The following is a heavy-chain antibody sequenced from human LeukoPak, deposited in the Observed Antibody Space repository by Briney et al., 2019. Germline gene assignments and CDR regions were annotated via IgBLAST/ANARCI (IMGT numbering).Heavy chain of an antibody. CDR3: ARYGGNAFDY. J-gene: IGHJ4*02. CDR1: GFTFSSYW. CDR2: INSDGSIT. V-gene: IGHV3-74*01. D-gene: IGHD4-23*01. Sequence: GGSLRLSCAASGFTFSSYWVHWVRQAPGKGLVWVSRINSDGSITTYADSVRGRFTISRDNAKNTLYLQMNSLRAEDTAVYYCARYGGNAFDYWGQGTLVTVSS.